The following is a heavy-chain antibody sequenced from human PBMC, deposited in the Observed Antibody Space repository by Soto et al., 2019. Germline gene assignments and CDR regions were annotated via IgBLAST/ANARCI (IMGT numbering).Heavy chain of an antibody. CDR1: GFTFDDYA. CDR3: ARDLGSSWYSDY. Sequence: GGSLRLSCAASGFTFDDYAMHWVRQAPGKGLEWVSYISSSSSTIYYADSVRGRFTISRDNAKNSLYLQMNSLRDEDTAVYYCARDLGSSWYSDYWGQGTLVTVPS. J-gene: IGHJ4*02. V-gene: IGHV3-48*02. CDR2: ISSSSSTI. D-gene: IGHD6-13*01.